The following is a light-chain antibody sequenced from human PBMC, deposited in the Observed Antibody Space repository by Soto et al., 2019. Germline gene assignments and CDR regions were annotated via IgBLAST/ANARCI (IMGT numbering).Light chain of an antibody. CDR3: QSYGSSLTVV. J-gene: IGLJ2*01. CDR1: SSNIGAGYD. Sequence: QSALTQPPSVSGAPGQRVTISCTGSSSNIGAGYDVHWYQQVPGTAPKLLIYGNINRPSGVPDRFSGSKSGTSASLAITGLQADDEADYYCQSYGSSLTVVFGGGTKVTVL. CDR2: GNI. V-gene: IGLV1-40*01.